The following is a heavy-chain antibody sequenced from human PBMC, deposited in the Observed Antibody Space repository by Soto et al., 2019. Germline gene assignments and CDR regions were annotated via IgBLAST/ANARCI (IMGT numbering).Heavy chain of an antibody. CDR3: AKDSGLPGFETVIHAFDI. CDR1: GFTSTDFA. Sequence: GGSLRLSCAASGFTSTDFAFRWVRLAPRKGLEWLATISASLSTTFYAESVKGRFTVSRDISSNALYLEMNSLRDEDTATYYCAKDSGLPGFETVIHAFDIWGQGTKVTVSS. CDR2: ISASLSTT. D-gene: IGHD3-10*01. V-gene: IGHV3-23*01. J-gene: IGHJ3*02.